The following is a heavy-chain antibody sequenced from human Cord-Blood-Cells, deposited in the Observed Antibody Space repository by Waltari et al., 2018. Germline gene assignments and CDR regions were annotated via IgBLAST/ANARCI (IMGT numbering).Heavy chain of an antibody. J-gene: IGHJ5*02. CDR2: IWYDGSNK. CDR3: ARDGGVYSSNWFDP. V-gene: IGHV3-33*01. Sequence: QVQLVESGGGVVQPGWSLRLPCEAPGFTFNRYGCHWVRQAPGKGLEWVAVIWYDGSNKCYADSVKGRFTTSRDNSKNTLYLQMNSLRAEDTALYYCARDGGVYSSNWFDPWGQGTLVTVSS. CDR1: GFTFNRYG. D-gene: IGHD6-13*01.